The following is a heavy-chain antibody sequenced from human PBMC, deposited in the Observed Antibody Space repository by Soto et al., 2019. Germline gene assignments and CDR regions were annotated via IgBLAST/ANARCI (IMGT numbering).Heavy chain of an antibody. CDR1: GFTVSSNY. CDR3: ARDGRSDYYDSSGPMDV. D-gene: IGHD3-22*01. V-gene: IGHV3-66*01. J-gene: IGHJ6*02. CDR2: IYSGGST. Sequence: EVQLVESGGGLVQPGGSLRLSCAASGFTVSSNYMSWVRQAPGKGLEWVSVIYSGGSTYYADSVKGRFTISRDNSKNTLYLQMTSLRAEDTAVYYCARDGRSDYYDSSGPMDVWGQGTTVTVSS.